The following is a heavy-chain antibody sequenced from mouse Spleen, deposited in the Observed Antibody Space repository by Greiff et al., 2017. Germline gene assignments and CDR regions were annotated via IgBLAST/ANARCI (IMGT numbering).Heavy chain of an antibody. D-gene: IGHD2-4*01. J-gene: IGHJ3*01. CDR3: ARGDYEGFAY. Sequence: EVQLQQSGPELVKPGASVKISCKASGYSFTGYYMHWVKQSHVKSLEWIGRINPYNGATSYNQNFKDKASLTVDKSSSTAYMELHSLTSEDSAVYYCARGDYEGFAYWGQGTLVTVSA. CDR2: INPYNGAT. V-gene: IGHV1-31*01. CDR1: GYSFTGYY.